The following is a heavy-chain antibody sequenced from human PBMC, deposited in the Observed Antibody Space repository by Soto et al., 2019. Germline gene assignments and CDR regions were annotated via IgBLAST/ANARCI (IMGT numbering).Heavy chain of an antibody. CDR2: IYWDDDK. D-gene: IGHD2-2*01. V-gene: IGHV2-5*02. J-gene: IGHJ4*02. CDR3: APTGGGDRISTTWPYYFDY. Sequence: QITLKESGHTLVKPTQTLTLTCTFSGFSLSTRGVGVGWIRQPPGKALEWLALIYWDDDKRYSPSLKSRLTIPKDTSKSQVVLTMTNMDPVDTATYYCAPTGGGDRISTTWPYYFDYWGQGTLVTVSS. CDR1: GFSLSTRGVG.